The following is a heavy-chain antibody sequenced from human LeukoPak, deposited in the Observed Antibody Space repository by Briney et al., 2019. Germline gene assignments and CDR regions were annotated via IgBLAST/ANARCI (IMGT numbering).Heavy chain of an antibody. J-gene: IGHJ4*02. V-gene: IGHV1-69*04. CDR1: GGTFSSYA. Sequence: SVKVSCKASGGTFSSYANSWVRQAPGQGLEWMGRIIPILGIANYAQKFQGRVTITADKSTSTAYMELSSLRSEDTAVYYCARGGSIYYFDYWGQGTLVTVSS. CDR3: ARGGSIYYFDY. CDR2: IIPILGIA. D-gene: IGHD2-2*01.